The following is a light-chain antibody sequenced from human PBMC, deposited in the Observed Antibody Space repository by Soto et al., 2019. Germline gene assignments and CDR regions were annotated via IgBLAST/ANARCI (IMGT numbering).Light chain of an antibody. J-gene: IGKJ2*01. CDR3: QQYYSIPFT. Sequence: EIVMTQSPATLSVSPGETATLSCRASQSLTSYLAWHQQKPDQAPRLLIYGISTRATDIPARFSGSGSGTEFTLTISSLQSEDFAVYYCQQYYSIPFTFGQGTKLEI. CDR1: QSLTSY. CDR2: GIS. V-gene: IGKV3-15*01.